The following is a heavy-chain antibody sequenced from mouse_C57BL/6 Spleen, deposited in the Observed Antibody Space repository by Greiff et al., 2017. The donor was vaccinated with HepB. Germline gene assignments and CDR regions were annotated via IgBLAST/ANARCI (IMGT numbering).Heavy chain of an antibody. D-gene: IGHD4-1*01. CDR3: ARGGTGTGYFGD. CDR1: GYTFTNYW. CDR2: IYPGGGYT. Sequence: QVQLQQSGAELVRPGTSVKMSCKASGYTFTNYWIGWAKQRPGHGLEWIGDIYPGGGYTNYNEKFKGKATLTADKSSSTAYMQFSSLTSEDSAIYYCARGGTGTGYFGDWGQGTTLPVAT. V-gene: IGHV1-63*01. J-gene: IGHJ2*01.